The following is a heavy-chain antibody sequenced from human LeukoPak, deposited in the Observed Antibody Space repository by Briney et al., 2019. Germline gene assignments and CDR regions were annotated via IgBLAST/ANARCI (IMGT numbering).Heavy chain of an antibody. V-gene: IGHV3-23*01. Sequence: GGSLRLSCAASGFTFSSFAMTWVRQAPGKGLEWVSSITASHGPTYNTDTVKGRFTISTDNSPNTLYLQMKSLRAEETAVYYCTKDPNSEYVGASYPWGQGTLVTVSS. CDR1: GFTFSSFA. J-gene: IGHJ5*02. D-gene: IGHD3-16*01. CDR3: TKDPNSEYVGASYP. CDR2: ITASHGPT.